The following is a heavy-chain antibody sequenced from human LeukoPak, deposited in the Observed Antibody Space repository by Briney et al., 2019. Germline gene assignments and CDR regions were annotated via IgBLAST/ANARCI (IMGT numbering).Heavy chain of an antibody. CDR3: ARWGNDYSQFDS. CDR2: IWYDGSNK. V-gene: IGHV3-33*01. J-gene: IGHJ4*02. CDR1: GFTFSSYG. Sequence: GGSLRLSCAASGFTFSSYGMHWVRQAPGKGLEWVAVIWYDGSNKYYADSVKGRFTISRDNSKNTLYLQMNSLRTEDTAVYFCARWGNDYSQFDSWGQGTLVTVS. D-gene: IGHD4-11*01.